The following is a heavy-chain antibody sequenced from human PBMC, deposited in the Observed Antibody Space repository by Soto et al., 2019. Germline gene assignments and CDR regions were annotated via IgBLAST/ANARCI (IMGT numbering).Heavy chain of an antibody. D-gene: IGHD3-9*01. CDR1: GDSISTSY. J-gene: IGHJ6*02. Sequence: PSETLSLTCAVSGDSISTSYWSWLRQPAGRGLEWIVRFSLSGSTDYNPSLRSRVTMSVDTSKSQLSLKLASVTAADTAVYYCAREVKQRLGYYYNGLDVWGQGTTVTV. V-gene: IGHV4-4*07. CDR2: FSLSGST. CDR3: AREVKQRLGYYYNGLDV.